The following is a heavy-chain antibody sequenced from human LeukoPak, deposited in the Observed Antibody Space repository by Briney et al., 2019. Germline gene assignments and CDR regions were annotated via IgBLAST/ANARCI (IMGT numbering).Heavy chain of an antibody. CDR2: INHSGST. CDR1: GGSCSGYY. J-gene: IGHJ4*02. D-gene: IGHD3-10*01. Sequence: SETLSLTCAVCGGSCSGYYWSWIRQPPGKGLEWIGEINHSGSTNYNPSLKSRVTISVDTSKNQFSLKLSSVTAADTAVYYCARARFWGITMVRGVIQPFDYWGQGTLVTVSS. V-gene: IGHV4-34*01. CDR3: ARARFWGITMVRGVIQPFDY.